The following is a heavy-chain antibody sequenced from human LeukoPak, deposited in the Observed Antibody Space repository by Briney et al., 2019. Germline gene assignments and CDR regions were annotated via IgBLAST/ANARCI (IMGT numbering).Heavy chain of an antibody. J-gene: IGHJ4*02. CDR1: GGSISSYY. CDR3: ARDNWGSADY. Sequence: SETLSLTCTVSGGSISSYYWSWIRQPPGKGLEWIGYIYYSGSTNYNPSLKSRVTISVDTSKNQFSLKLSSVTAADTAVYYCARDNWGSADYWGQGALVTVSS. D-gene: IGHD7-27*01. V-gene: IGHV4-59*01. CDR2: IYYSGST.